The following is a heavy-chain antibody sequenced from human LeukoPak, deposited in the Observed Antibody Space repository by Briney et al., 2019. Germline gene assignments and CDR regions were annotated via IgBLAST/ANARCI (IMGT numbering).Heavy chain of an antibody. CDR1: GYTFTGYH. CDR3: AREDCSSTSCYLVSGYFDY. V-gene: IGHV1-2*02. D-gene: IGHD2-2*01. Sequence: GASVKVSCKASGYTFTGYHMHWVRQAPGQGLEWMGWINPNSGGTNYAQKFQGRVTMTRGTSISTAYMELSRLRSDDTAVYYCAREDCSSTSCYLVSGYFDYWGQGTLVTVSS. CDR2: INPNSGGT. J-gene: IGHJ4*02.